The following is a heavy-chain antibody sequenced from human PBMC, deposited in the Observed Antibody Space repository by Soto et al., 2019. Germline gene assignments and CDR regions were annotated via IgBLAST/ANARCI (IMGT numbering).Heavy chain of an antibody. CDR1: GDSIGTGGYY. D-gene: IGHD3-22*01. V-gene: IGHV4-31*03. J-gene: IGHJ4*02. CDR2: IHYSGST. Sequence: QVQLQESGPGLVKPSQTLSLTCTVSGDSIGTGGYYWDWIRQHPGKGPEWIGYIHYSGSTYYNPSLKCRLTISLDTSKNQFSLHLSSVTAADTAVYYCATNHDDISGRTPLLFDSWGQGTLVTVSS. CDR3: ATNHDDISGRTPLLFDS.